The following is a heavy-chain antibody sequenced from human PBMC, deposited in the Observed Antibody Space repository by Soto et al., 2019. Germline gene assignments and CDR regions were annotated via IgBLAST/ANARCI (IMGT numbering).Heavy chain of an antibody. J-gene: IGHJ6*02. CDR1: GYTFTSYY. Sequence: QVQLVQSGAEVKKPGASVKVSCKASGYTFTSYYMHWVRQAPGQGLEWMGIINPSGGSTSYAQKFQGRVTMTRDTSTSTVHMELSSLRSEDTAVYYCAREGSSSWYGGYYYYGMDVWGQGTTVTVSS. D-gene: IGHD6-13*01. CDR2: INPSGGST. CDR3: AREGSSSWYGGYYYYGMDV. V-gene: IGHV1-46*01.